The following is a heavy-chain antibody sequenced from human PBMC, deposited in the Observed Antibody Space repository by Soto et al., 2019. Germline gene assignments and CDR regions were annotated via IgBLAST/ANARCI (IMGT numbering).Heavy chain of an antibody. CDR3: ARVAYYYGSGSFPQGWFYYYYGMDV. D-gene: IGHD3-10*01. CDR1: GGTFSSYA. CDR2: IIPIFGTA. Sequence: ASVKVSCKASGGTFSSYAISWVRQAPGQGLEWMGGIIPIFGTANYAQKFQGRVTITADESTSTAYMELSSLRSEDTAVYYCARVAYYYGSGSFPQGWFYYYYGMDVWGQGTTVIVSS. V-gene: IGHV1-69*13. J-gene: IGHJ6*02.